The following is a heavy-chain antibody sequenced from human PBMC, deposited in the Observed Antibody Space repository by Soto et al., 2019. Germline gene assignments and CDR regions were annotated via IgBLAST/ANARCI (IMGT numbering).Heavy chain of an antibody. J-gene: IGHJ3*02. Sequence: GASVKVSCKASGYTFTGYYMHWVRQAPGQGLERMGWINPNSGGINYAQKFQGGVTMTRDTSITTGYMELSSLRSDDTAVYYCARQISGDSEGLDIWGQGTMVTVSS. CDR3: ARQISGDSEGLDI. CDR2: INPNSGGI. D-gene: IGHD2-21*02. CDR1: GYTFTGYY. V-gene: IGHV1-2*02.